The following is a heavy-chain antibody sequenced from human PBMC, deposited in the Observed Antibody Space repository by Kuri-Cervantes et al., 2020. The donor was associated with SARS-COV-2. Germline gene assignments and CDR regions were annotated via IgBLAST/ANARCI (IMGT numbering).Heavy chain of an antibody. CDR2: ISWNSGSI. V-gene: IGHV3-9*01. D-gene: IGHD6-13*01. CDR1: GFTFDDYA. Sequence: SLKISYAASGFTFDDYAMHWVRPAPGKVLGWVTAISWNSGSIVYADCGTGRFTISRDNFKNTLYLKMNSLRAEDTAMYYWAKGLSSTWQCSDYWGQGTLVTVSS. CDR3: AKGLSSTWQCSDY. J-gene: IGHJ4*02.